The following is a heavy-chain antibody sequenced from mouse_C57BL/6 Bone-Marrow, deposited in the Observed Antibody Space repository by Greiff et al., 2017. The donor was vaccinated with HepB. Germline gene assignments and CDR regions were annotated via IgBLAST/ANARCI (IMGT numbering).Heavy chain of an antibody. CDR2: IRNKANNHAT. CDR1: GFTFSDAW. J-gene: IGHJ4*01. Sequence: EVKLVESGGGLVQPGGSMKLSCAASGFTFSDAWMDWVRQSPEMGLEWVAEIRNKANNHATYYAESVKGRFTISRDDSKSSVYLQMTSLRAEDTGIYYCTSPTVVTHAMDYWGQGTSATVSS. CDR3: TSPTVVTHAMDY. V-gene: IGHV6-6*01. D-gene: IGHD1-1*01.